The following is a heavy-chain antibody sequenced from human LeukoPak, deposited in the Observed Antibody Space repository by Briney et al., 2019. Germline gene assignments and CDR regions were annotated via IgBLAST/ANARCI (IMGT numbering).Heavy chain of an antibody. CDR2: IYPGDSDT. D-gene: IGHD4-17*01. J-gene: IGHJ3*02. Sequence: GESLKISCKCSGYSFTSYWIGWVRQMPGKGLEWMGIIYPGDSDTRYSPSFQGQVTISADKSISTAYLQWSSLKASDTAMYYCASQTMTTVTTWRTADAFDIWGQGTMVTVSS. CDR1: GYSFTSYW. CDR3: ASQTMTTVTTWRTADAFDI. V-gene: IGHV5-51*01.